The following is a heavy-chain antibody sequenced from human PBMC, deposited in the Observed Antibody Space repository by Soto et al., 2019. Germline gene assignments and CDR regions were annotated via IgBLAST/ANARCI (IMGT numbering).Heavy chain of an antibody. CDR2: IHHTGRT. CDR3: ARDLAVGGFFDP. V-gene: IGHV4-59*02. CDR1: GVSVNTYY. D-gene: IGHD3-10*01. J-gene: IGHJ5*02. Sequence: XTLSVPCTVSGVSVNTYYWAWMRQPPGKELEWIGYIHHTGRTNKNPSLKSRVTMSVDTYKNQFSLKLNSLTAPDKAVYYCARDLAVGGFFDPWGQGTLGTVSS.